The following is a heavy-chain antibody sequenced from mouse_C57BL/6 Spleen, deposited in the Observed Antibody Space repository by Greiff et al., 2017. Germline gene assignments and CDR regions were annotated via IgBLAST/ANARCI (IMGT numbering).Heavy chain of an antibody. J-gene: IGHJ4*01. D-gene: IGHD1-1*01. Sequence: QVQLQQPGTELVKPGASVKLSCKASGYTFTSYWMHWVKQRPGQGLEWIGYINPRNGGTNYNEKFKGKATLTVDKSSSTAYMQLSSLTSEDSAVYYCAKATVVAMRDAMDYWGQGTSVTVSS. CDR2: INPRNGGT. CDR3: AKATVVAMRDAMDY. CDR1: GYTFTSYW. V-gene: IGHV1-53*01.